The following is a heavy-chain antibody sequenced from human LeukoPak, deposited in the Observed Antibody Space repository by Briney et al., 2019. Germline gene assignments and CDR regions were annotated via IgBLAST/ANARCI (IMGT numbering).Heavy chain of an antibody. D-gene: IGHD2-21*02. Sequence: GGSLRLSCAASGFSYCMHWVRQAPGKGLVWVSRINNDGTSRIYADSVKGRFTISRDNAKNTLYLQMNSLRAEDTAVYYCAAGGDWDYWGRGTLVTVSS. CDR3: AAGGDWDY. J-gene: IGHJ4*02. CDR2: INNDGTSR. V-gene: IGHV3-74*01. CDR1: GFSYC.